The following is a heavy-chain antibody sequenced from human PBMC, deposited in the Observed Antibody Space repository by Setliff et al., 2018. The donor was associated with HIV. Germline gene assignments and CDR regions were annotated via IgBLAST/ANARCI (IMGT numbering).Heavy chain of an antibody. J-gene: IGHJ4*02. D-gene: IGHD3-22*01. CDR3: ASRDTSRYFDDY. CDR2: IHYIGST. V-gene: IGHV4-30-4*08. Sequence: SETLSLTCSVSGDSISSGGHYWSWIRHSPGKGLEWIGYIHYIGSTYFNPSLKSRVSISTDTSKNQLALKLTSVTAADTAVYYCASRDTSRYFDDYWGQGTLVTVSS. CDR1: GDSISSGGHY.